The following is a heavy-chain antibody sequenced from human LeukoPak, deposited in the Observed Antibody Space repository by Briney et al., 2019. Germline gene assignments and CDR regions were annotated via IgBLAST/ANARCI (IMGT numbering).Heavy chain of an antibody. D-gene: IGHD3-3*01. Sequence: PGGSLRLSCAASGFTFSSYSMNWVRQAPGKGLEWVSSISSSSSYIYYADSVKGRFTISRDNAKNSLYLQMNSLRAEDTAVYYCALRSENYDFWSGYDDAFDIWGQGTMVTVSS. J-gene: IGHJ3*02. CDR2: ISSSSSYI. CDR3: ALRSENYDFWSGYDDAFDI. CDR1: GFTFSSYS. V-gene: IGHV3-21*01.